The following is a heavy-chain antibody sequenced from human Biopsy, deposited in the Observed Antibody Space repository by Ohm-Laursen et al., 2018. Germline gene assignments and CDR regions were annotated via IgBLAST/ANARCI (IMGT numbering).Heavy chain of an antibody. V-gene: IGHV4-4*07. D-gene: IGHD2-21*02. CDR1: GGSIISYY. CDR3: ARLPHGDLRYNFDY. J-gene: IGHJ4*02. CDR2: IYSSGGT. Sequence: SETLSLTCTVSGGSIISYYWNWIRQPAGKGLEWIGRIYSSGGTKYNPSLKSRVTMSVDTSKKQLSLKVRSVTAADTAVYYCARLPHGDLRYNFDYWGQGTLVTVSS.